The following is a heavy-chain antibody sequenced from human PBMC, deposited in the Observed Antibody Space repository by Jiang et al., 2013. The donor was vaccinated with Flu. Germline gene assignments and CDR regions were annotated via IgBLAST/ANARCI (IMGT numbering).Heavy chain of an antibody. CDR1: GFSLSDYW. CDR3: ARGDSIGWFGEYFQH. J-gene: IGHJ1*01. CDR2: IKQDGSEE. D-gene: IGHD3-10*01. V-gene: IGHV3-7*03. Sequence: DLVQPGGSLRLSCVASGFSLSDYWMSWVRQAPGKGLEWVANIKQDGSEEFYVDSVKGRFTVSRDNANNSLFLQMNSLRAEDTAVYYCARGDSIGWFGEYFQHWGQGTLVTVSS.